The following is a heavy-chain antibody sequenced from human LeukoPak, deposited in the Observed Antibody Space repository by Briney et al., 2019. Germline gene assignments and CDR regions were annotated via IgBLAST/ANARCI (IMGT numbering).Heavy chain of an antibody. Sequence: GASVKVSCKASGYTFTSYAISWVRQAPGQGLEWMGRIIPIFGTANYAQKFQGRVTITTDESTSTAYMKLSSLRSEDTAVYYCARGNYYGSGSYVWGKGTTVTVSS. V-gene: IGHV1-69*05. CDR3: ARGNYYGSGSYV. D-gene: IGHD3-10*01. CDR2: IIPIFGTA. CDR1: GYTFTSYA. J-gene: IGHJ6*04.